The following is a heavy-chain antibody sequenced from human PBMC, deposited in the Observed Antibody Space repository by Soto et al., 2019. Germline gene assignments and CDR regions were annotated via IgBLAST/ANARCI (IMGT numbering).Heavy chain of an antibody. V-gene: IGHV1-69*13. D-gene: IGHD6-19*01. Sequence: ASVKVSCKASGGTFSSYAISWVRQAPGQGLEWMGGIIPIFGTANYAQKFQGRVTITADESTSTAYMELSSLRSEDTAVYYCARDREAVAGTEGSWFDPWGQGTLVTVSS. CDR2: IIPIFGTA. CDR1: GGTFSSYA. J-gene: IGHJ5*02. CDR3: ARDREAVAGTEGSWFDP.